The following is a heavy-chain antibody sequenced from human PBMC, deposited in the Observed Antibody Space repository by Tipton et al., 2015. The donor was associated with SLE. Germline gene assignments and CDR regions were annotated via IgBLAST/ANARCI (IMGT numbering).Heavy chain of an antibody. J-gene: IGHJ2*01. D-gene: IGHD5-18*01. CDR1: GGSVSNYTYY. Sequence: TLSLTCSVSGGSVSNYTYYWGWIRQPPGKGLEWIASLYYTGNSYYNPSLKSRVTTSLDLSKNQFSLKLTSVTAADTAVYYCARTAGRSVKLWYFDLWGRGTLVTVSS. CDR3: ARTAGRSVKLWYFDL. CDR2: LYYTGNS. V-gene: IGHV4-39*07.